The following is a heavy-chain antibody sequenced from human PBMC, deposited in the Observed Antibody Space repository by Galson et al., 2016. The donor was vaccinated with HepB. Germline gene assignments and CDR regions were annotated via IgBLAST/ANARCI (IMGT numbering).Heavy chain of an antibody. D-gene: IGHD6-19*01. V-gene: IGHV3-23*01. J-gene: IGHJ4*02. Sequence: SLRLSCAASGFSFFSSYDMSWVRQAPGKGLEWVSVIRGTDSNAYYADSVKGRFSISRDNSKNKQYLKMNSLRAEDTAIYYRAKLAVASIDYWGQGTLVTVSS. CDR1: GFSFFSSYD. CDR3: AKLAVASIDY. CDR2: IRGTDSNA.